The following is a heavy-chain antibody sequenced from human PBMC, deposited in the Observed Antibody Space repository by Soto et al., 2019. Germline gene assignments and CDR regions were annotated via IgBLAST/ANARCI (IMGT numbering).Heavy chain of an antibody. V-gene: IGHV3-30*18. D-gene: IGHD4-17*01. CDR1: GFTFSSYG. Sequence: GGSLRLSCAASGFTFSSYGMHWVRQAPGKGLEWVAVISYDGSNKYYADSVKGRFTISRDNSKNTLYLQMNSLRAEDTAVYYCAKDHLVTRLTAYYFDYWGQGTLVTVSS. CDR3: AKDHLVTRLTAYYFDY. CDR2: ISYDGSNK. J-gene: IGHJ4*02.